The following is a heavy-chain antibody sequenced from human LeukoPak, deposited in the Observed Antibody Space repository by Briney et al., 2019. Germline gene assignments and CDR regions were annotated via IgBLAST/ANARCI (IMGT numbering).Heavy chain of an antibody. D-gene: IGHD3-16*02. Sequence: SETLSLTCAVSGASLGSYYWSWIRQTPGKGLEWIGYILYSTTTKYNPSLNSRVTISADTSKNQFSLKLKSVTAADTAVYYCASSMITFGGVIVKGDYWGQGTLVTVSS. J-gene: IGHJ4*02. CDR2: ILYSTTT. CDR1: GASLGSYY. CDR3: ASSMITFGGVIVKGDY. V-gene: IGHV4-59*08.